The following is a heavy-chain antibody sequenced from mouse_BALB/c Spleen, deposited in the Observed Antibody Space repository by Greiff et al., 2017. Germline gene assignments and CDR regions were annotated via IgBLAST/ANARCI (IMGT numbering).Heavy chain of an antibody. CDR1: GFTFSSYT. CDR2: ISSGGSYT. V-gene: IGHV5-6-4*01. CDR3: TRDEDYGSSWAY. J-gene: IGHJ3*01. D-gene: IGHD1-1*01. Sequence: EVKLMESGGGLVKPGGSLKLSCAASGFTFSSYTMSWVRQTPEKRLEWVATISSGGSYTYYPDSVKGRFTISRDNAKNTLYLQMSSLKSEDTAMYYCTRDEDYGSSWAYWGQGTLVTVSA.